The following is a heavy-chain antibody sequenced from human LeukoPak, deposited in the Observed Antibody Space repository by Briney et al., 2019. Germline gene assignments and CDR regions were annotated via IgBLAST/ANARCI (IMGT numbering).Heavy chain of an antibody. CDR2: ISSSGSTI. D-gene: IGHD3-10*01. J-gene: IGHJ6*02. Sequence: GGSLRLSCAASGFTFSDYYMSWIRQAPGKGLEWVSYISSSGSTIYYADSVKGRFTISRDNAKNSLYLQMNSLRAEDTAVYFCARAFMGSGSYYNDYYYYGTDVWGQGTTVTVSS. CDR3: ARAFMGSGSYYNDYYYYGTDV. V-gene: IGHV3-11*04. CDR1: GFTFSDYY.